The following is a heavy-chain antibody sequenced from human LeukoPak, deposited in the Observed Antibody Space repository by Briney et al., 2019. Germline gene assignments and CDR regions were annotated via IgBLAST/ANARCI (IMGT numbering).Heavy chain of an antibody. CDR1: GGSISSGGYY. V-gene: IGHV4-39*07. CDR2: IYHSGST. D-gene: IGHD1-26*01. J-gene: IGHJ4*02. Sequence: SQTPALTCTVSGGSISSGGYYWGWIRQPPGKGLGWVGSIYHSGSTYYNPSLKSRVTISVDTSKTQFSLKLSSVTAADTAVYYCARDIVGATGYFDYWGQGTLGTVSS. CDR3: ARDIVGATGYFDY.